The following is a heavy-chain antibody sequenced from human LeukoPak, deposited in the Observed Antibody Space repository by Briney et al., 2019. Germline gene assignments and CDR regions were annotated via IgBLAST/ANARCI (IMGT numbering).Heavy chain of an antibody. J-gene: IGHJ4*02. CDR2: MNPNSGNT. D-gene: IGHD3-22*01. CDR1: GYTFISFD. V-gene: IGHV1-8*01. CDR3: ARDGRAYYYDSSGYQIDY. Sequence: ASVKVSCKASGYTFISFDINWVRQATGQGLEWMGWMNPNSGNTGYAQKFQGRVTMTRNTSISTAYMELSGLRSEDTAVYYCARDGRAYYYDSSGYQIDYWGQGTLVTVSS.